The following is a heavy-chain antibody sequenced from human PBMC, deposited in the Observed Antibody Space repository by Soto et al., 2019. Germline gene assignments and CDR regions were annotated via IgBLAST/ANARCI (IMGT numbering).Heavy chain of an antibody. J-gene: IGHJ4*02. CDR2: IYYSGST. Sequence: SETLSLTCTVSGGSISSGGYYWSWIRQHPGKGLEWIGYIYYSGSTYYNPSLKSRVTISVDTSKNQFSLKLSSVTAADTAVYYCARDAPGYPFDYWGQGTLVTVSS. V-gene: IGHV4-31*03. CDR1: GGSISSGGYY. CDR3: ARDAPGYPFDY. D-gene: IGHD6-13*01.